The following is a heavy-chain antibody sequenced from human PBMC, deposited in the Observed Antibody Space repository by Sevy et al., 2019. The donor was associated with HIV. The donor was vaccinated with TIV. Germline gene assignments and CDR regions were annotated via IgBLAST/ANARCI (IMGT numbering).Heavy chain of an antibody. CDR3: ARDRGSGKNVFFDY. CDR1: GFTFSSFA. V-gene: IGHV3-30*04. D-gene: IGHD3-10*01. J-gene: IGHJ4*02. Sequence: GGSLRLSCAASGFTFSSFAMHWVRQAPGKGLEWVAVISYDGSNKYYADSVKGQFTISRDNSKNKLFLQMNSLRTEDTAVYYCARDRGSGKNVFFDYWGQGTLVTVSS. CDR2: ISYDGSNK.